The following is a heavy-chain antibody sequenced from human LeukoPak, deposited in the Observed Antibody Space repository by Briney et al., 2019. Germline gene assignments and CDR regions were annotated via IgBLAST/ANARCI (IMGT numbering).Heavy chain of an antibody. CDR1: GFTFSSSA. V-gene: IGHV3-23*01. Sequence: GGSLRLSFAASGFTFSSSAMSWVRQAPGKGLEWVSAISDSGGSTYYADSVKGRFTISRDNSRNTLFLQMSSLRVEDTAVYYCAKPHVMSIAAADTNWGQGTLVTVSS. J-gene: IGHJ4*02. CDR3: AKPHVMSIAAADTN. D-gene: IGHD6-13*01. CDR2: ISDSGGST.